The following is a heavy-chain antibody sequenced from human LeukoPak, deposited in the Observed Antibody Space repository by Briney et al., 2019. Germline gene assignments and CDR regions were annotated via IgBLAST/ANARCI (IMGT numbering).Heavy chain of an antibody. D-gene: IGHD6-6*01. Sequence: GASVKVSCKVSGYTLTELSMHWVRQAPGKGLEWMGGFDPEDGETIYAQKFQGRVTMTEDTSTDTAYMGLSSLRSEDTAVYYCATTGFYSSSYWFDPWGQGTLVTVSS. CDR1: GYTLTELS. J-gene: IGHJ5*02. CDR2: FDPEDGET. V-gene: IGHV1-24*01. CDR3: ATTGFYSSSYWFDP.